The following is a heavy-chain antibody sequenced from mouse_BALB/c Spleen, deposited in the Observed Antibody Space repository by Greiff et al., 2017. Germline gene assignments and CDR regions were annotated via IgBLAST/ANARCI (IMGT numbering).Heavy chain of an antibody. D-gene: IGHD1-1*01. J-gene: IGHJ3*01. Sequence: VKLKQSGPGLVQPSQSLSITCTVSGFSLTSYGVHWVRQSPGKGLEWLGVIWSGGSTDYNAAFISRLSISKDNSKSQVFFKMNSLQANDTAIYYCARSYYGSSPWFAYWGQGTLVTVSA. V-gene: IGHV2-2*02. CDR3: ARSYYGSSPWFAY. CDR1: GFSLTSYG. CDR2: IWSGGST.